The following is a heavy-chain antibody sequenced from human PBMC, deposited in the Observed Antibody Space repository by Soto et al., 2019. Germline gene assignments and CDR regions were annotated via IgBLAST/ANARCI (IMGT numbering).Heavy chain of an antibody. CDR2: IYHSGST. CDR1: GGSISSGGYF. J-gene: IGHJ4*02. V-gene: IGHV4-30-2*01. Sequence: PSETLSLTCAVSGGSISSGGYFWSWIRQPPGKGLEWIGYIYHSGSTYYNPSLKSRVSISVDRSKNQFSLKLSSVTAADTAMYYCARQGSNYGPIFDYWGQGTLVTVSS. CDR3: ARQGSNYGPIFDY. D-gene: IGHD5-18*01.